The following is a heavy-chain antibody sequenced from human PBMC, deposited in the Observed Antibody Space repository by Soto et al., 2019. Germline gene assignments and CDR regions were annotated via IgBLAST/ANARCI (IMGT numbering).Heavy chain of an antibody. CDR3: ARHQGGYSFNYYYGMDV. CDR1: GYNFAGYW. V-gene: IGHV5-51*01. J-gene: IGHJ6*02. Sequence: GESLKISCKGSGYNFAGYWIAWVRQMPGKGLELMGIIYPSDSDTRYRPSFQGQVTISADKSITSVYLQWSSLRASDTAMYYCARHQGGYSFNYYYGMDVWGQGTTVTVSS. D-gene: IGHD5-18*01. CDR2: IYPSDSDT.